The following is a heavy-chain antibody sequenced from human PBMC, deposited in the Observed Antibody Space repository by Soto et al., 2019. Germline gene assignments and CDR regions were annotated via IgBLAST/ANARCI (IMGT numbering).Heavy chain of an antibody. Sequence: PSETLSLTCTVSGGSISSSSYYWGWFRQPPGKGLEWIGSIYYSGSTYYNPSLKSRVTISVDTSKNQFSLKLSSVTAADTAVYYCARPQGSYGRDAFDIWGQGTMVT. V-gene: IGHV4-39*01. CDR1: GGSISSSSYY. J-gene: IGHJ3*02. CDR2: IYYSGST. D-gene: IGHD5-18*01. CDR3: ARPQGSYGRDAFDI.